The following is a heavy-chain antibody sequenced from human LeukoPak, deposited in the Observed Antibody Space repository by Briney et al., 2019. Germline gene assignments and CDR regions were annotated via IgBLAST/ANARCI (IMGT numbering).Heavy chain of an antibody. CDR1: GCSFSDYY. CDR2: INHSGTT. J-gene: IGHJ4*02. V-gene: IGHV4-34*04. CDR3: ASHYSSGSYRYSGSFDS. D-gene: IGHD3-16*02. Sequence: SETLTLSCAVYGCSFSDYYLSWVRQPPGKGLEWIGEINHSGTTNNSPSLKRGGSISADTSKNKSSLKLNTVCAADAAMYYCASHYSSGSYRYSGSFDSWGQGMLVNVSS.